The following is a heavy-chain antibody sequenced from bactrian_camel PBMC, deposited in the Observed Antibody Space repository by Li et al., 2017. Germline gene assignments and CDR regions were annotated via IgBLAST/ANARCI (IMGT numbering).Heavy chain of an antibody. CDR1: GQIYSRSV. CDR2: IANGGRN. V-gene: IGHV3S57*01. Sequence: HVQLVESGGGEVQAGGSLRLSCVVFGQIYSRSVMGWFRQAPGKEREWVGSIANGGRNEYADSAKGRFTISKDNANNTLYLQMNSLKPEDTALYFCATGAPHRWGQGTQVTVS. CDR3: ATGAPHR. D-gene: IGHD7*01. J-gene: IGHJ4*01.